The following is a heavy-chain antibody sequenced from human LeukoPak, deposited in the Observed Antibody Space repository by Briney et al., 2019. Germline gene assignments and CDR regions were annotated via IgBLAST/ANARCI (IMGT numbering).Heavy chain of an antibody. D-gene: IGHD3-3*01. J-gene: IGHJ4*02. CDR3: AREIPDGGYFDY. CDR1: GGSISSSSYY. Sequence: PSETLSLTCIVSGGSISSSSYYWGWIRQPPGKGLEWIGSIYYSGSTYYNSSLKSRVTISVDTSKNQFSLKLSSVTAADTAVYYCAREIPDGGYFDYWGREPWSPSPQ. CDR2: IYYSGST. V-gene: IGHV4-39*07.